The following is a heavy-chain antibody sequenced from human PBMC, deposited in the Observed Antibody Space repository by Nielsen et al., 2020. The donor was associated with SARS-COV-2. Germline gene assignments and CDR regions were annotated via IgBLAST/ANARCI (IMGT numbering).Heavy chain of an antibody. J-gene: IGHJ4*02. D-gene: IGHD6-19*01. V-gene: IGHV3-23*01. Sequence: GESLKISCTASGFVFKDYALTWVRQAPGKGLEWVPSISGRGGTTYYADSVKGRFSISRDNSKNTLYLQMNSLRAEDTAVYYCAKRRVAVAGTWYFDYWGQGTLVTVSS. CDR3: AKRRVAVAGTWYFDY. CDR2: ISGRGGTT. CDR1: GFVFKDYA.